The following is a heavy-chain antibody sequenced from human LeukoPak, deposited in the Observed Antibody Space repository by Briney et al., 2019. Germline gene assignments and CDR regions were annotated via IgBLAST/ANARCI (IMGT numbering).Heavy chain of an antibody. V-gene: IGHV3-7*01. D-gene: IGHD2-15*01. J-gene: IGHJ4*02. CDR2: VKEDGTTK. CDR1: GFSFTNYW. CDR3: VSQEVVPH. Sequence: GGSLRLSCAASGFSFTNYWMSWVRQAPGKGLEWVANVKEDGTTKQYVDSVKGRFTISRYNAKNSLYLQMDSLTAEDTAVYYCVSQEVVPHWGQGTLVSVSS.